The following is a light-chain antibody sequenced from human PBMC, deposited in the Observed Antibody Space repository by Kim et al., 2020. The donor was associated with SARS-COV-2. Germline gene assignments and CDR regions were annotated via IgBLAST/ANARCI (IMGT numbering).Light chain of an antibody. J-gene: IGLJ7*01. CDR1: SSNIGSNH. CDR2: KTD. Sequence: QPVLTQAPSASGTPGQRVAISCLGSSSNIGSNHVYWYQQIPGTAPKLLIYKTDQRPSGVPDRFSGSKSGTSASLAISGLRSEDEADYYCAAWDDNLSGVVFGVGTQLTVL. V-gene: IGLV1-47*01. CDR3: AAWDDNLSGVV.